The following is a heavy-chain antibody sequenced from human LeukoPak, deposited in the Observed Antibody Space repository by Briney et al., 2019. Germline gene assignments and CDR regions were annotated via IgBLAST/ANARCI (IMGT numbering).Heavy chain of an antibody. CDR3: AREGGFGMITFGGVMDY. V-gene: IGHV3-30*04. CDR1: GFPFSSYE. CDR2: ISYDGSNK. D-gene: IGHD3-16*01. Sequence: GGSLRLSCAASGFPFSSYEMNWVRQAPGKGLEWVAVISYDGSNKYYADSVKGRFTISRDNSKNTLYLQMNSLRAEDTAVYYCAREGGFGMITFGGVMDYWGQGTLVTVSS. J-gene: IGHJ4*02.